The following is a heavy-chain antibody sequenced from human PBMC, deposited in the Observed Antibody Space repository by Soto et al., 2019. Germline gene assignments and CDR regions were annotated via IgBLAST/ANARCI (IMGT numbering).Heavy chain of an antibody. CDR3: AQGKGDGYFGLDV. CDR2: IKQDGSEK. D-gene: IGHD3-10*01. V-gene: IGHV3-7*01. J-gene: IGHJ6*02. Sequence: EVQSVESGGGLVQPGGSLRLSCEVSGFTFSGFWMTWVRQAPGKGLEWVANIKQDGSEKNYVDSVKGRFTISRDNAKNALYLQMQNLRVEDQDVYHCAQGKGDGYFGLDVWGQGTTVIVSS. CDR1: GFTFSGFW.